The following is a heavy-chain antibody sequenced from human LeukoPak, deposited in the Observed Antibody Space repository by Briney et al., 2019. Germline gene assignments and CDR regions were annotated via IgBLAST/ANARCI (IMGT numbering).Heavy chain of an antibody. V-gene: IGHV3-11*01. Sequence: GGSLRLSCAASGFIFSDYYMSWIRQTPGKGLEWISYISYTYSDIYYADSVRGHFTISRDNAKNSLYLQMSNLKAEDTAVYYCASGSSSVGYWGQGTRVTVSS. CDR3: ASGSSSVGY. CDR2: ISYTYSDI. J-gene: IGHJ4*02. CDR1: GFIFSDYY. D-gene: IGHD6-6*01.